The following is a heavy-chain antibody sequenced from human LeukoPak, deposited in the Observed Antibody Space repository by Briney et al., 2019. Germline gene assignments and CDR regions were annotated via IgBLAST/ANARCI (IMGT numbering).Heavy chain of an antibody. CDR1: GGSISSSSYY. J-gene: IGHJ6*03. CDR3: ARAYSSIWYYYYYYYMDV. D-gene: IGHD6-13*01. CDR2: IYYSGST. Sequence: SETLSLTCTVSGGSISSSSYYWGWIRQPPGKGLEWIGSIYYSGSTYYNPSLKSRVTISVDTSKNQFSLKLSSVTAADTAVYYCARAYSSIWYYYYYYYMDVWGKGTTVTVSS. V-gene: IGHV4-39*07.